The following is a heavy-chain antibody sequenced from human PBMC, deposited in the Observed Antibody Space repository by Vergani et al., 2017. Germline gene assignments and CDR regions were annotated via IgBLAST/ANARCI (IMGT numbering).Heavy chain of an antibody. J-gene: IGHJ6*03. CDR2: IYYSGLT. Sequence: QLQLQQSGPGLVKPSETLFLTCTVSAHSISSGSYYWGWIRQPPGKSLEWIGSIYYSGLTYYNPSLKSRVAISVDTSKNQFSLWVNSVTAADTAVYFCARASLRALVGYYYYMDVWGKGKTVVVSS. CDR1: AHSISSGSYY. D-gene: IGHD3-16*02. V-gene: IGHV4-39*07. CDR3: ARASLRALVGYYYYMDV.